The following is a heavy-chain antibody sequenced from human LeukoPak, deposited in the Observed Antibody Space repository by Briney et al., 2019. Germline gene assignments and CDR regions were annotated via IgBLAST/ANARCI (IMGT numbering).Heavy chain of an antibody. D-gene: IGHD2-15*01. CDR2: IYPGDSDT. Sequence: GESLKVSCKGSGYTFTNYWIGWVRQMPGKGLEFMGIIYPGDSDTRYSPSFQGQVTISVDKSINAAYLQWSSLKASDSAMYYCARQEVPYSNWFDPWGQGTLVTVSS. CDR3: ARQEVPYSNWFDP. J-gene: IGHJ5*02. V-gene: IGHV5-51*01. CDR1: GYTFTNYW.